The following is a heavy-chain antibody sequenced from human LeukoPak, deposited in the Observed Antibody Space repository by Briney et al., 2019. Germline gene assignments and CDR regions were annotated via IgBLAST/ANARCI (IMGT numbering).Heavy chain of an antibody. J-gene: IGHJ6*02. CDR2: IQNSGSS. V-gene: IGHV4-61*01. Sequence: SETLSLTCTVSGGSVSSGSYFWSWIRQPPGKGLEWIGYIQNSGSSNYNPSLESRVTISVDTSKDQFSLKLSSVTAADTAIYYWATGHSNFYGLDVWGQGAKVTVSS. CDR1: GGSVSSGSYF. D-gene: IGHD4-11*01. CDR3: ATGHSNFYGLDV.